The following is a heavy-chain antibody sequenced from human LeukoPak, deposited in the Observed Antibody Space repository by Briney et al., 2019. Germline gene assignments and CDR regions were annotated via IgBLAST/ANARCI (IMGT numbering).Heavy chain of an antibody. Sequence: LGESLKISCKGSGYSFTSYWIGWVRQMPGKGLEWMGIIYPGDSDTRYSPPLQGQVTISADKSISTAYLQWSSLKASDTAIYYCARSWVAGYGTVLDYWGQGTLVTVSS. J-gene: IGHJ4*02. CDR3: ARSWVAGYGTVLDY. D-gene: IGHD6-19*01. V-gene: IGHV5-51*01. CDR2: IYPGDSDT. CDR1: GYSFTSYW.